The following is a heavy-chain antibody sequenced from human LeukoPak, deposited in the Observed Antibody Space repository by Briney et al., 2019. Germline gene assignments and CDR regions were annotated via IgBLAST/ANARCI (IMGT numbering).Heavy chain of an antibody. J-gene: IGHJ4*02. CDR1: GYTFTGYY. Sequence: APVKVSCKASGYTFTGYYMHWVRQAPGQGLEWMGWINPNSGGTNYAQKFQGRVTMTRDTSISTAYMELSRLRSDDTAVYYCARVFVDIVVDNRNFDYWGQGTLVTVSS. CDR2: INPNSGGT. CDR3: ARVFVDIVVDNRNFDY. D-gene: IGHD2-2*03. V-gene: IGHV1-2*02.